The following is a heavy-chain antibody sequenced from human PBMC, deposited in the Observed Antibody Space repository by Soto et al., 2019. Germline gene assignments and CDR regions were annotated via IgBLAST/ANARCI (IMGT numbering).Heavy chain of an antibody. CDR3: TRARWVAGHPIDY. V-gene: IGHV3-49*03. CDR2: IRSKAYGGTT. Sequence: GGSLRLSCTASGFTFGDYAMSWFRQAPGKGLEWVGFIRSKAYGGTTEYAASVKGRFTISRDDSKSIAYLQMNSLKTEDTAVYYCTRARWVAGHPIDYWGQGTLVTVSS. CDR1: GFTFGDYA. J-gene: IGHJ4*02. D-gene: IGHD6-19*01.